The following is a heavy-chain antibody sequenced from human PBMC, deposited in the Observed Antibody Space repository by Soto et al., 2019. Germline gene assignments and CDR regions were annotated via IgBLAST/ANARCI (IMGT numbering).Heavy chain of an antibody. Sequence: SETLSLTCTVSGGSISSYYWSWIRQPPGKGLEWIGYIYYSGSTNYNPSLKSRVTISVDMSKNQFSLKLSSVTAADTDVYYCARHFSVDYFDYWGQGALVTVSS. J-gene: IGHJ4*02. CDR3: ARHFSVDYFDY. CDR1: GGSISSYY. V-gene: IGHV4-59*08. CDR2: IYYSGST.